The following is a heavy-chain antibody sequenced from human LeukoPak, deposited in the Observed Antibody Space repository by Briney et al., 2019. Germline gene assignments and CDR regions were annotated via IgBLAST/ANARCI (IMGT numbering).Heavy chain of an antibody. V-gene: IGHV3-21*01. CDR2: ISSSSSYI. Sequence: GGSLRLSCAASEFTFSSYSMNWVRQAPGKGLEWVSSISSSSSYIYYADSVKGRFTISRDNAKNSLYLQMNSLRAEDTAVYYCARDAGDSSGYYDFDYWGQGTLVTVPS. J-gene: IGHJ4*02. CDR1: EFTFSSYS. D-gene: IGHD3-22*01. CDR3: ARDAGDSSGYYDFDY.